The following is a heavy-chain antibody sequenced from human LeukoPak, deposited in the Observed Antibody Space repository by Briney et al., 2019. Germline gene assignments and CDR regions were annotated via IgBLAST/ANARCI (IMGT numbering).Heavy chain of an antibody. CDR1: GYTFTSYG. J-gene: IGHJ4*02. V-gene: IGHV1-18*01. CDR3: ARASQYSSSFDY. CDR2: IGAYNGNT. Sequence: ASVKVSCKASGYTFTSYGISWVRQAPGQGLEWMGWIGAYNGNTNYAQKLQSRVTMTTDTSTSTAYMELRSLRSDDTAVYYCARASQYSSSFDYWGQGTLVTVSS. D-gene: IGHD6-6*01.